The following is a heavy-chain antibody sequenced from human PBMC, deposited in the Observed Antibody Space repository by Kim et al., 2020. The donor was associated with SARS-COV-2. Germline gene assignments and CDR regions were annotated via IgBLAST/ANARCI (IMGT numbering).Heavy chain of an antibody. Sequence: TNSTPSLKSRVTISVDRSKTQFSRKLSAVTAADTAVYYCARGSYGGNPDYWGQGTLVTVSS. V-gene: IGHV4-34*01. D-gene: IGHD4-17*01. J-gene: IGHJ4*02. CDR2: T. CDR3: ARGSYGGNPDY.